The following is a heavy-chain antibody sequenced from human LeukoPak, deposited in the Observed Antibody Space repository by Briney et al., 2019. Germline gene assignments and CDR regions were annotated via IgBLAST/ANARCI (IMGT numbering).Heavy chain of an antibody. J-gene: IGHJ1*01. CDR2: ISYDGSNK. Sequence: GGSLRLSCAASGFTFSSYAMHWVRQAPGKGLEWVAVISYDGSNKYYADSVKGRFTISRDNSKNTLYLQMNSLRAEDTAVYYCARKGIDDSSGYYFAEYFQHWGQGTLVTVSS. V-gene: IGHV3-30-3*01. CDR1: GFTFSSYA. CDR3: ARKGIDDSSGYYFAEYFQH. D-gene: IGHD3-22*01.